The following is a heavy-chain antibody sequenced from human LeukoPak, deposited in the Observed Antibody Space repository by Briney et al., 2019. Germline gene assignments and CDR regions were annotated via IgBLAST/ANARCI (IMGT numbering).Heavy chain of an antibody. D-gene: IGHD2-15*01. Sequence: GGSLRLSCADSGFTFSRYWMHWVRQTPGKGLVWVSSISADWSVTRYADSVKGRFTISRDSNKSTLYLQMHSLRAEDTAVYYCATAGGDGSRMGFDPWGQGTLVTVSS. CDR2: ISADWSVT. J-gene: IGHJ5*02. CDR1: GFTFSRYW. V-gene: IGHV3-74*01. CDR3: ATAGGDGSRMGFDP.